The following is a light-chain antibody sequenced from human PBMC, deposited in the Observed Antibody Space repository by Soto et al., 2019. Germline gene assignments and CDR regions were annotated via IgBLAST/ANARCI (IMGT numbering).Light chain of an antibody. V-gene: IGKV3-20*01. J-gene: IGKJ3*01. CDR3: QRYGTSPGLFT. Sequence: EIVLTQSPGSLSLSPGERATLSCRASQSVTNNYLAWYQQKPGQAPRLLIYGASSRATGIPDRFSGSGSGTDFTLTISRLEPEDFAVYYCQRYGTSPGLFTVGPGTKVDIK. CDR2: GAS. CDR1: QSVTNNY.